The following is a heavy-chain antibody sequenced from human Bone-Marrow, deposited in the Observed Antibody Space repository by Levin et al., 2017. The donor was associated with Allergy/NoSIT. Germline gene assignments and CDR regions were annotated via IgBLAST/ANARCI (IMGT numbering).Heavy chain of an antibody. CDR2: IYETDNT. D-gene: IGHD3-16*01. Sequence: QPSETLSLTCAVSGFTVTRNYMSWVRQAPGKGLEWVSIIYETDNTYYADSVRGRFTISRDNSKNTLYLQMNNVRVEDTAVYYCVKEGAGTYFRDWGQGTLVIVSS. CDR1: GFTVTRNY. CDR3: VKEGAGTYFRD. V-gene: IGHV3-53*01. J-gene: IGHJ4*02.